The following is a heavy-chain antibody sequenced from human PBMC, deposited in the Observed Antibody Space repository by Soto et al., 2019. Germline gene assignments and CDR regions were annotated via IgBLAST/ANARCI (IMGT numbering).Heavy chain of an antibody. D-gene: IGHD2-21*02. J-gene: IGHJ4*02. V-gene: IGHV1-18*01. CDR2: ISAYNGNT. Sequence: QVQLVQSGAEVKKPGASVKVSCKASGYTFTNFGISWVRQAPGQGLEWMGWISAYNGNTNYAQNFQGRVTMTTHTSSSTAYMELRSLRSDDTAMYYFAIGVTPIDYWGQGTLVTVSS. CDR1: GYTFTNFG. CDR3: AIGVTPIDY.